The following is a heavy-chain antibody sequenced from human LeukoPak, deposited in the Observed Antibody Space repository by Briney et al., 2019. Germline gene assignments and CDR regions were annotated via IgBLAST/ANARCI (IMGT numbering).Heavy chain of an antibody. Sequence: GGSLRLSCAASGFTFSSYAMGWVRQAPGKGLEWVCGIGGTSDGTFYADSVKGRFTISRDNSENTLYLQMNSLRAEDTALYYCAKTPYSGNHGQASDVWGQGTMLTVSS. CDR2: IGGTSDGT. D-gene: IGHD1-26*01. CDR1: GFTFSSYA. J-gene: IGHJ3*01. CDR3: AKTPYSGNHGQASDV. V-gene: IGHV3-23*01.